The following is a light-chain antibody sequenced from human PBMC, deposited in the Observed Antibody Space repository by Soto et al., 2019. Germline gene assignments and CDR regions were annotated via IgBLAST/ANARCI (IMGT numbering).Light chain of an antibody. V-gene: IGLV2-14*03. Sequence: QSALTQPASVSGSPGQSITISCSGTSSDIGNYNYVSWYQQHPGKAPKLMIYDVSNRPSGVSNRFSGSKSGNTASLTISGLQPQDEADYYCSSYTSSSTLGVFGTGTKVTVL. CDR2: DVS. CDR1: SSDIGNYNY. CDR3: SSYTSSSTLGV. J-gene: IGLJ1*01.